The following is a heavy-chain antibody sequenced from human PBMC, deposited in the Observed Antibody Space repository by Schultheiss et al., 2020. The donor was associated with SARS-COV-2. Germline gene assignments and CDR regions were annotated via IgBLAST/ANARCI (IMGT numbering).Heavy chain of an antibody. V-gene: IGHV3-23*01. CDR2: ISGSGGST. CDR1: GFTFSSYA. D-gene: IGHD6-13*01. Sequence: GGSLRLSCAASGFTFSSYAMHWVRQAPGKGLEWVSAISGSGGSTYYADSVKGRFTISRDNSKNTLYLQMNSLRAEDTAVYYCAKARYSSSSYFDYWGQGTLVTVSS. J-gene: IGHJ4*02. CDR3: AKARYSSSSYFDY.